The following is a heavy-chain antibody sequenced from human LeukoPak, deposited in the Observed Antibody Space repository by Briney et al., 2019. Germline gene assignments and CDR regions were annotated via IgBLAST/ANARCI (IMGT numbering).Heavy chain of an antibody. CDR1: GFTFSDHA. J-gene: IGHJ4*02. Sequence: GGSLRLSCATSGFTFSDHALHWVRQAPGKGLQYVSAISRDGTRTFYADSVKDRFTISRDKSTKTLYLQMGSLRVEDMGVYYCVRDSFYTGYDRGFGYWGQGTLVTVS. CDR3: VRDSFYTGYDRGFGY. D-gene: IGHD5-12*01. CDR2: ISRDGTRT. V-gene: IGHV3-64*02.